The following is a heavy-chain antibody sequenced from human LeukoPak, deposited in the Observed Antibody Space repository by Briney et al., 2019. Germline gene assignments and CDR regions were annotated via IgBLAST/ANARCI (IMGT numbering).Heavy chain of an antibody. D-gene: IGHD3-22*01. CDR2: IYSGGST. J-gene: IGHJ4*02. Sequence: GGSLRLSCAASGFTVSSNYMSWVRQAPGKGLEWVSVIYSGGSTYYVDSVKGRFTISRDNSKNTLYLQMNSLRAEDTAVYYCAREDDDSSGYDYWGQGTLVTVSS. CDR1: GFTVSSNY. V-gene: IGHV3-53*01. CDR3: AREDDDSSGYDY.